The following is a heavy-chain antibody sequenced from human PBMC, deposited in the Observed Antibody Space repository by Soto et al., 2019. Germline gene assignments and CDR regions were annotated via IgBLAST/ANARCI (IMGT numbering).Heavy chain of an antibody. J-gene: IGHJ6*02. V-gene: IGHV4-34*01. CDR3: EGGRVSLPDRRGIGYYCLDV. CDR1: GGSFSGYY. Sequence: QVQLQQWGAEVLKPSETLSLTCVVNGGSFSGYYWSWIRQSPGKGLEWIGEINDSGITDSNPSLEIPVPKSVNMSKNQFRHNVNSSTGADLAGFRGEGGRVSLPDRRGIGYYCLDVWGQGTTVTVSS. D-gene: IGHD6-6*01. CDR2: INDSGIT.